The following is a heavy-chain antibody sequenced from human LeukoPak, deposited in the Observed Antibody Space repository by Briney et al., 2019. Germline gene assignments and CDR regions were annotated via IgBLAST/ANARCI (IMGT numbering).Heavy chain of an antibody. CDR3: ARHKDYGDYFDY. Sequence: PSETLSLTCTVSGGSITTHFWTWVRQPPGKGLEWLGYVHYSESSNYNPSLKSRITMSPDTSKNQISLRLASVTAADTAVYYCARHKDYGDYFDYWGQGTLVTVSS. J-gene: IGHJ4*02. CDR2: VHYSESS. V-gene: IGHV4-59*08. D-gene: IGHD4-17*01. CDR1: GGSITTHF.